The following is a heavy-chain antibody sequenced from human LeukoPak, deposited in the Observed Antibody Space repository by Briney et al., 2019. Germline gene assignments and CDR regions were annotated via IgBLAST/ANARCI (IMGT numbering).Heavy chain of an antibody. CDR2: INPSGGST. CDR1: GYTFTSYY. J-gene: IGHJ6*03. V-gene: IGHV1-46*03. D-gene: IGHD3-10*01. CDR3: ATLWFGDPTFYYMDV. Sequence: ASVKVSCKASGYTFTSYYMHWVRQAPGQGLEWMGIINPSGGSTSYAQKFQGRVTVTRDTSTSTVYMELSSLRSEDTAVYYCATLWFGDPTFYYMDVWGKGTTVTVSS.